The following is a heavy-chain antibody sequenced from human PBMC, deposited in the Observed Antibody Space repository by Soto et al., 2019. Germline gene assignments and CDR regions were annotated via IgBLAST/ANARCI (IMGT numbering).Heavy chain of an antibody. D-gene: IGHD3-9*01. J-gene: IGHJ6*02. Sequence: AGTXSLTCTFSGCSIISYYLSWIRQPAGKGLEWIGRIYTSGSTNYNPSLKSRVTMSVDTSKNQFSLKLSSVTAADTAVYYCAREKLRYFDWLDGSNVKYGMEVWGQGTTVTVSS. V-gene: IGHV4-4*07. CDR3: AREKLRYFDWLDGSNVKYGMEV. CDR2: IYTSGST. CDR1: GCSIISYY.